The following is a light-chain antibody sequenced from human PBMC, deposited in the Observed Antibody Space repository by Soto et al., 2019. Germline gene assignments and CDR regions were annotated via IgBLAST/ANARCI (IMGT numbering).Light chain of an antibody. J-gene: IGLJ1*01. CDR2: EGS. CDR3: CSYAVSSTYV. V-gene: IGLV2-23*01. Sequence: QSVLTQPASVSGSPGQSITISCTGTSSDVGTYNLVSWYQHHPGKAPKLMIYEGSKRPSGVSNRFSGSKSGNTASLTISGLQAEDEADYYCCSYAVSSTYVFGTGTKVTVL. CDR1: SSDVGTYNL.